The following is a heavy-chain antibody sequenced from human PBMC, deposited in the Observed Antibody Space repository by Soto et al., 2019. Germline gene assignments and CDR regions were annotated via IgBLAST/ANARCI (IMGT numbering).Heavy chain of an antibody. J-gene: IGHJ3*02. CDR2: INAGNGNT. V-gene: IGHV1-3*01. D-gene: IGHD1-1*01. CDR1: EYTFSNYA. CDR3: ARVMAGTTWSAAFDI. Sequence: QVQLVQSGAEVKKPGASVKVSCKASEYTFSNYAMHWIRQAPGQGLEWMGWINAGNGNTKYSQKLQGRVTLSRDTSASTAYMDLSSLRYEETAVYYCARVMAGTTWSAAFDIWGQGTMVTVSS.